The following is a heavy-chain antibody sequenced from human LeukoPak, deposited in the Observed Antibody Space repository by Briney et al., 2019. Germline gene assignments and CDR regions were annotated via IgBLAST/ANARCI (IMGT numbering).Heavy chain of an antibody. Sequence: ASVKVSCKASGYTFTSYGISWVRQAPGQGLEWMGWISAYNGNTNYAQKLQGRVTMTTDTSTSTAYMELRSLRSDDTAVYYCATALWFGEGVDAFDIWGQGTMVTVSS. CDR3: ATALWFGEGVDAFDI. CDR1: GYTFTSYG. J-gene: IGHJ3*02. V-gene: IGHV1-18*01. D-gene: IGHD3-10*01. CDR2: ISAYNGNT.